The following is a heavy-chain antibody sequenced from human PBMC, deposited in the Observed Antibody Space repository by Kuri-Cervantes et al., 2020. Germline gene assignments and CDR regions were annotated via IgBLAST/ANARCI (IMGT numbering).Heavy chain of an antibody. CDR1: GGTFSSYA. Sequence: SVKVSCKASGGTFSSYAISWVRQAPGQGLEWMGWIIPIFGTANYAQKFQGRVTITADKSTSTAYMELSSLRSEDTAVYYCAQRAGGYSSGWYFDYWGQGTLVTVSS. D-gene: IGHD6-19*01. CDR2: IIPIFGTA. V-gene: IGHV1-69*06. CDR3: AQRAGGYSSGWYFDY. J-gene: IGHJ4*02.